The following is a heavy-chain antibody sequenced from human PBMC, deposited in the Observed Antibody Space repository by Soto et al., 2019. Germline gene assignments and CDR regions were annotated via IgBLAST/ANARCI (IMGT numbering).Heavy chain of an antibody. CDR3: ARGWSGRYYDFWSGPSAPYFDY. J-gene: IGHJ4*02. CDR1: GGSISSGDYY. Sequence: TSETLSLTCTVSGGSISSGDYYWSWIRQPPGKGLEWIGYTYYSGSTYYNPSLKSRVTISVDTSKNQFSLKLSSVTAADTAVYYCARGWSGRYYDFWSGPSAPYFDYWGQGTLVTVS. CDR2: TYYSGST. V-gene: IGHV4-30-4*01. D-gene: IGHD3-3*01.